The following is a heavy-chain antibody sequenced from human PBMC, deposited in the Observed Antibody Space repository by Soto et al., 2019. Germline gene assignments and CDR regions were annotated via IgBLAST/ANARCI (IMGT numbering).Heavy chain of an antibody. Sequence: SETLSLTCTVSGGSITNYYWSWIRQPPGKGLEWIGYIYYSGTTNYNPSLKSRVTISVDTSKSQFFLKLSSVTAADTAVYYCTRFITIFDWFDPWGQGTLVTVSS. CDR2: IYYSGTT. CDR1: GGSITNYY. CDR3: TRFITIFDWFDP. J-gene: IGHJ5*02. D-gene: IGHD3-3*01. V-gene: IGHV4-59*12.